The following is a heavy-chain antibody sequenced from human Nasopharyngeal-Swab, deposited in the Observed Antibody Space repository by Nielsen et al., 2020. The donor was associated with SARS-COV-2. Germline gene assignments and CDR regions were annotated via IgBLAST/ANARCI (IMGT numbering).Heavy chain of an antibody. J-gene: IGHJ1*01. V-gene: IGHV3-7*01. CDR2: IKTDGSEI. D-gene: IGHD3-3*01. CDR1: GFTFSSYW. CDR3: ARFKIFGVVIEH. Sequence: GESLKISCAASGFTFSSYWMTWVRQAPGKGLEWVANIKTDGSEIYYVDSVKGRFTISRDNAKNSLYLQMSSPRAEDTAVYYCARFKIFGVVIEHWGQGTLVTVSS.